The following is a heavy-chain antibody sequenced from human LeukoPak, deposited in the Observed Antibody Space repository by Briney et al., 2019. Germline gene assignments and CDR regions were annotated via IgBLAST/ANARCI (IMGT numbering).Heavy chain of an antibody. CDR1: GFTFDDYA. J-gene: IGHJ4*02. CDR2: ISWNRGSI. V-gene: IGHV3-9*01. CDR3: AKGPLYYYDSSGPTGGPFDY. Sequence: GGSLRLSCAASGFTFDDYAMHWVRQAPGKGLEWVSGISWNRGSIGYADSVKGRFTISRDNAKNSLYLQMNSLRAEDTALYYCAKGPLYYYDSSGPTGGPFDYWGQGTLVTVSS. D-gene: IGHD3-22*01.